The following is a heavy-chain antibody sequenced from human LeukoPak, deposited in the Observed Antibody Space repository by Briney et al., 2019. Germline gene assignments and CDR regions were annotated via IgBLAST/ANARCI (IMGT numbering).Heavy chain of an antibody. CDR2: IYYSGST. J-gene: IGHJ5*02. CDR1: GGSISSGGYY. Sequence: SETLSLTCSVSGGSISSGGYYWSWIRQHPGKGLEWIGYIYYSGSTYYNPSLKSRVTISVDTSKNQFSLKLSSVLAADTAVYYCAREYQLLSGSWFDPWGQGTLVTVSS. CDR3: AREYQLLSGSWFDP. D-gene: IGHD2-2*01. V-gene: IGHV4-31*03.